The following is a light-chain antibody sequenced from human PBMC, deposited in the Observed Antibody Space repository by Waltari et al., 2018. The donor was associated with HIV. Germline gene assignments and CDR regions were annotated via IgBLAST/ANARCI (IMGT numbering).Light chain of an antibody. Sequence: DIQMTTSPSSVSASVGERVTTTCRASQGISSWLACDHQKPRKAPKLLIYAAFSLQSGFPSRFSGSVSGTDFTLTISRLQPEDFATYYCQQANSFPRTFGGGTKVEIK. CDR2: AAF. J-gene: IGKJ4*02. CDR1: QGISSW. V-gene: IGKV1-12*01. CDR3: QQANSFPRT.